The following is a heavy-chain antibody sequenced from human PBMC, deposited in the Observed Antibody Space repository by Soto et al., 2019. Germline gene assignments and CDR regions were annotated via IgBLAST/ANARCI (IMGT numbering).Heavy chain of an antibody. CDR3: AHRPGGSGWRYYFDY. CDR2: TYWNDDD. J-gene: IGHJ4*02. Sequence: SGPTLVNPTQTLTLTCSFSGFSLTSTGVGVGWFRQPPGKALEWLGLTYWNDDDRYRSSLRSRLTITKDTSKNQVVLTMTNMDPEDTATYYCAHRPGGSGWRYYFDYWGQGTLVTVSS. D-gene: IGHD6-19*01. CDR1: GFSLTSTGVG. V-gene: IGHV2-5*01.